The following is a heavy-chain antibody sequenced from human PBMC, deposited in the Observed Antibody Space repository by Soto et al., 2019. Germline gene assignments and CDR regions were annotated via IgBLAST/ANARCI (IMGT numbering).Heavy chain of an antibody. Sequence: GGSLRLSCAASGFTFSSYAMHWVRQAPGKGLEWVAVISYDGSNKYYADSVKGRFTISRDNSKNTLYLQMNSLRAEDTAVYYCARGPGSGDKTISVDYWGQGTLVTVSS. V-gene: IGHV3-30-3*01. CDR1: GFTFSSYA. CDR2: ISYDGSNK. CDR3: ARGPGSGDKTISVDY. J-gene: IGHJ4*02. D-gene: IGHD3-3*01.